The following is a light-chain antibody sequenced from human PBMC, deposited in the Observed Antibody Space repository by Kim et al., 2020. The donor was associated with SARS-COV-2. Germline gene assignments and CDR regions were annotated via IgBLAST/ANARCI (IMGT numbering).Light chain of an antibody. CDR1: QDIDSY. CDR2: AAS. CDR3: QQLSSYPLT. V-gene: IGKV1-9*01. Sequence: APVGDRVTITCRAKQDIDSYLAWYQQKPGKAPKLLIYAASTLQSGVSSRFSGSGSGTDFTLTINSLQPEDFATYYCQQLSSYPLTFGQGTRLEIK. J-gene: IGKJ5*01.